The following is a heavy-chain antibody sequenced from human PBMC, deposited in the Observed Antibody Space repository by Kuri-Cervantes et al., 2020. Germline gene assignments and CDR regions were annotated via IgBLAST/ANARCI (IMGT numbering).Heavy chain of an antibody. Sequence: SQTLSLTCAVYGGSFSGYYWSRIRQPPGKGLEWIGEINHSGSTNYNPSLKSRVTISVDTSKNQFSLKLSSVTAADTAVYYCAREPPPSYYYDISPLDPWGQGTLVTVSS. CDR2: INHSGST. V-gene: IGHV4-34*01. J-gene: IGHJ5*02. D-gene: IGHD3-22*01. CDR1: GGSFSGYY. CDR3: AREPPPSYYYDISPLDP.